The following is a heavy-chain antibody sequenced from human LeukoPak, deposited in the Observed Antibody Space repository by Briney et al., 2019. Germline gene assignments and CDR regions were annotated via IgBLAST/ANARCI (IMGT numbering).Heavy chain of an antibody. Sequence: PGGSLRLSCAASGFTFSAFGMNWVRQAPGKGLEWVSTITNSGGSTYYVDSVKGRFTISRDNSKNTLYLQMNSLRAEDTAKYYCTKAYCGKFCSAVWGQGTTVTVSS. J-gene: IGHJ6*02. CDR1: GFTFSAFG. V-gene: IGHV3-23*01. CDR3: TKAYCGKFCSAV. D-gene: IGHD3-9*01. CDR2: ITNSGGST.